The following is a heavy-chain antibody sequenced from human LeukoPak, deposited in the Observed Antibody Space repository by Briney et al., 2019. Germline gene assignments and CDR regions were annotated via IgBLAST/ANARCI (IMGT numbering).Heavy chain of an antibody. Sequence: GGSLRLSCAASGFTFSGHYMDWVRQGPGKGLEWVCRTSNKPRSYTTEYAASVKGRFTTTRADSQNSLSLPMTTLRTDYTAVYYCARGALWLGDNDNSFTDAWGQGTTVTVSS. D-gene: IGHD3-10*01. CDR2: TSNKPRSYTT. J-gene: IGHJ6*02. CDR1: GFTFSGHY. CDR3: ARGALWLGDNDNSFTDA. V-gene: IGHV3-72*01.